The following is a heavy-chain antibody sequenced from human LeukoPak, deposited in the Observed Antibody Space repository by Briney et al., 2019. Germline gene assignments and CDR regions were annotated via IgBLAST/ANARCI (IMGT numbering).Heavy chain of an antibody. Sequence: GGSLRLSCAASGFTFSHLWMSWVRQAPGKGLEWVAYIKKTGSETYYVDSVKGRFTITRDNTRNSLFLQMYSLRAEDTAVYFCAREDGYCSGGNCYSYFDSWGQGTLVTVSS. D-gene: IGHD2-15*01. CDR1: GFTFSHLW. CDR3: AREDGYCSGGNCYSYFDS. J-gene: IGHJ4*02. V-gene: IGHV3-7*01. CDR2: IKKTGSET.